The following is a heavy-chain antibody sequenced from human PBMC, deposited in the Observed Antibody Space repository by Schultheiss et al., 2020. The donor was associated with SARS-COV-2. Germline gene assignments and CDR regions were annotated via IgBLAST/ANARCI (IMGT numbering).Heavy chain of an antibody. J-gene: IGHJ6*02. D-gene: IGHD1-26*01. CDR1: GFTFFSYD. Sequence: GGSLRLSCTASGFTFFSYDMHWVRQAAGKGLEWVSSISSSSSYIYYADSVKGRFTISRDNAKNSLYLQMNSLRAEDTAVYYCAREKYSGSYYYYGMDVWGQGTTVTVSS. CDR2: ISSSSSYI. V-gene: IGHV3-21*01. CDR3: AREKYSGSYYYYGMDV.